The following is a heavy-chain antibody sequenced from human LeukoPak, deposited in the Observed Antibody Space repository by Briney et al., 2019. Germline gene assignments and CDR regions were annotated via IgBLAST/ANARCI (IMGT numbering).Heavy chain of an antibody. CDR2: ISGSGDST. D-gene: IGHD6-13*01. CDR1: GFTFSSYA. Sequence: GGSLRLSCAASGFTFSSYAMSWVRQAPGKGLEWVSAISGSGDSTYYGDSAKGRFTISRDNSKNTPYLQMNSLRAEDTAVYYCAKARAGDITAAFNYWGQGTLVTVSS. V-gene: IGHV3-23*01. J-gene: IGHJ4*02. CDR3: AKARAGDITAAFNY.